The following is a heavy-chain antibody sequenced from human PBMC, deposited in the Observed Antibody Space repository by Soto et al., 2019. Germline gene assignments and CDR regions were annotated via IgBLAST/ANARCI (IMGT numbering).Heavy chain of an antibody. V-gene: IGHV1-18*04. D-gene: IGHD3-16*01. CDR2: ISPYNGNT. CDR1: GYTFTSYV. CDR3: AGEGGVWGSFGYFAY. Sequence: QVQLVQSGVEVQKPGASVKVSCKASGYTFTSYVINWLRQAPGQGLEWMGWISPYNGNTNHGQKLQGRVTMTTDTSRSIAYMELRRLRSDDTAVYYCAGEGGVWGSFGYFAYWGQGTLVTVSS. J-gene: IGHJ4*02.